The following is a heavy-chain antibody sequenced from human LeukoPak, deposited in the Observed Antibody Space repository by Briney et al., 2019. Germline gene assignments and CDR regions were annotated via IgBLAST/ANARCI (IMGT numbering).Heavy chain of an antibody. CDR2: ISSRSSSV. CDR3: ARAFYHGDYIDY. J-gene: IGHJ4*02. V-gene: IGHV3-21*01. Sequence: GGSLRLSCAASGFTFNNYSMNWVRQAPGKGLEWVSSISSRSSSVYYADSLKGRFTISRDSAKNSLYLQMNSLRAEDTAVYYCARAFYHGDYIDYWGQGTLVTVSS. CDR1: GFTFNNYS. D-gene: IGHD2/OR15-2a*01.